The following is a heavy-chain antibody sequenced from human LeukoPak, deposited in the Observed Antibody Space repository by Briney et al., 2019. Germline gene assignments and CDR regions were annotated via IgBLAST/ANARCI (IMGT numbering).Heavy chain of an antibody. V-gene: IGHV3-33*01. CDR2: IWYDGSNK. J-gene: IGHJ4*02. Sequence: PGGSLRLSCAASGFTFSSYGMHWVRQVPGKGLEWVAVIWYDGSNKYYADSVKGRFTISRDNSKNTLYLQMNSLRAENTAVHYCARADVDTAMVVDYWGQGTLVTVSS. D-gene: IGHD5-18*01. CDR1: GFTFSSYG. CDR3: ARADVDTAMVVDY.